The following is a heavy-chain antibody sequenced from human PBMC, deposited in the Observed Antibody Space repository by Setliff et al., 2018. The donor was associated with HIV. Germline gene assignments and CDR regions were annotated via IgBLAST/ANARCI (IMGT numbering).Heavy chain of an antibody. CDR1: GGSISSGDYY. J-gene: IGHJ3*02. CDR2: IYYSGST. V-gene: IGHV4-30-4*08. CDR3: ARDSGRRNDAFDI. D-gene: IGHD3-10*01. Sequence: SEILSLTCTVSGGSISSGDYYWSWIRQPPGKGLEWIGYIYYSGSTYYNPSLKSRVTISVDTSKNQFSLKLSSVTAADTAVYYCARDSGRRNDAFDIWGQGTMVTVSS.